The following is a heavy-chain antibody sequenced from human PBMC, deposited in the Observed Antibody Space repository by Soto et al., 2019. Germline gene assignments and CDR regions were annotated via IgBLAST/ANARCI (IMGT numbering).Heavy chain of an antibody. J-gene: IGHJ4*02. CDR3: ARVGWNPPHYFDY. CDR2: ISSSGRTK. Sequence: LRLSCAASGFTFSSYEMNWVRQAPGKGLEWVSYISSSGRTKYYADSVKGRFTIPRDNAKSSLFLQMNSLRAEDTAVYYCARVGWNPPHYFDYWGQGILVTVYS. CDR1: GFTFSSYE. D-gene: IGHD1-1*01. V-gene: IGHV3-48*03.